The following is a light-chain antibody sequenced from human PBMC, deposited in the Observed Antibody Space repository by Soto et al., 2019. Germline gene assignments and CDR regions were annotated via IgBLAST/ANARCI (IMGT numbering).Light chain of an antibody. CDR3: QQYNNWPLT. CDR1: QSVSSN. Sequence: DIVMTQSPATLSVSPGERATLSCRASQSVSSNLAWYQQKPGQAPRLLIYGASTRTVKSPATFSGSGSGTEFTLTINSLQSEDFAVYYCQQYNNWPLTFGGGTKVEIK. CDR2: GAS. J-gene: IGKJ4*01. V-gene: IGKV3-15*01.